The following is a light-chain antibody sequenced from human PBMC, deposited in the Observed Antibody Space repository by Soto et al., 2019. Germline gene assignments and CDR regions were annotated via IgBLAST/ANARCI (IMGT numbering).Light chain of an antibody. J-gene: IGLJ2*01. V-gene: IGLV2-8*01. CDR3: SSYAGSNNFVI. Sequence: QSALTQPPSASESPGQSVTISCTGTSSDVGGYNYVSWYQQYPGKAPKLMIYEVSKRPSGVPDRFSGSKSGNTASLTVSGLQAEDEADYYCSSYAGSNNFVIFGGGTKLTVL. CDR1: SSDVGGYNY. CDR2: EVS.